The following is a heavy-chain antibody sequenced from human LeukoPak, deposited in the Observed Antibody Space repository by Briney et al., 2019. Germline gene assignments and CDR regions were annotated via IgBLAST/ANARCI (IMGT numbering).Heavy chain of an antibody. CDR3: ARGGRVVAIDF. V-gene: IGHV4-34*01. D-gene: IGHD3-22*01. CDR2: INHSGST. Sequence: SETLSLTCAVYGGSFSGYQCNWIRQLPGKGLEWIGEINHSGSTYYNPSLKSRVTMSVDTSKNQFSLKLSSVTAADTAVYYCARGGRVVAIDFWGQGTLVTVSS. J-gene: IGHJ4*02. CDR1: GGSFSGYQ.